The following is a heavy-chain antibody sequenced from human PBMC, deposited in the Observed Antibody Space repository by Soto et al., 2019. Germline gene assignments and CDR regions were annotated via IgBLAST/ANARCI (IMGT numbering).Heavy chain of an antibody. D-gene: IGHD2-2*01. Sequence: SETLSLTCAVYGGSFSGYYWSWIRQPPGKGLEWIGEINHSGSTNYNPSLKSRVTISVDTSKNQFSLKLSSVTAADTAVYYCARSGKRVVVPAAKENWFDPWGQGTLVTVSS. J-gene: IGHJ5*02. CDR3: ARSGKRVVVPAAKENWFDP. CDR1: GGSFSGYY. V-gene: IGHV4-34*01. CDR2: INHSGST.